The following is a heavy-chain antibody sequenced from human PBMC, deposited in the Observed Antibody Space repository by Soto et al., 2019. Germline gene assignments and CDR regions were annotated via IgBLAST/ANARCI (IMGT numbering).Heavy chain of an antibody. Sequence: QITLKESGPTLVKPTQTLTLTCTFSGFSLSTSGVGVGWIRQPPGKALECLAFIHWDDDKRYSPSLKSRLTITKDTSKMQVVLTMTNMDPVDTATYYCAHIPYYNFWSGYPGFDYWGQGTLVTVSS. V-gene: IGHV2-5*02. CDR2: IHWDDDK. J-gene: IGHJ4*02. D-gene: IGHD3-3*01. CDR1: GFSLSTSGVG. CDR3: AHIPYYNFWSGYPGFDY.